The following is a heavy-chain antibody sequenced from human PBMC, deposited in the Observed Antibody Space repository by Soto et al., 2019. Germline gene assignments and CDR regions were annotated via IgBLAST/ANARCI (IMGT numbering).Heavy chain of an antibody. CDR2: ISYDGSNK. J-gene: IGHJ4*02. CDR3: ARDRRENYFDY. CDR1: GFTFSSYA. Sequence: GGSLRLSCAASGFTFSSYAMHWVRQAPGKGLEWVAVISYDGSNKYYADSVKGRFTISRDNSKNTLYLQMNSLRAEDTAVYYCARDRRENYFDYWGQGTLVTVSS. V-gene: IGHV3-30-3*01.